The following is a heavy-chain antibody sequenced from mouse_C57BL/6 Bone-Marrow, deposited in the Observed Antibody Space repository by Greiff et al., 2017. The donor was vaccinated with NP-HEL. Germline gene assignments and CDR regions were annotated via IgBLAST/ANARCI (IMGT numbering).Heavy chain of an antibody. CDR1: GYTFTSYW. Sequence: VQLQQPGAELVKPGASVKLSCKASGYTFTSYWMHWVKQRPGQGLEWIGMIHPNSGSTNYNEKFKSKATLPVAKTSNTAYMQLSSLTSEDSAVYYCLSHYYGSSYWYFDVWGTGTTVTVSS. V-gene: IGHV1-64*01. CDR3: LSHYYGSSYWYFDV. D-gene: IGHD1-1*01. J-gene: IGHJ1*03. CDR2: IHPNSGST.